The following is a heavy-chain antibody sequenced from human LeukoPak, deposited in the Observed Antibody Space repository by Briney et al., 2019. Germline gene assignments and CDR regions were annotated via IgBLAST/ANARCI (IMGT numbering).Heavy chain of an antibody. CDR1: GGSISSGDYY. CDR3: ARVGSGSYYTPDY. J-gene: IGHJ4*02. V-gene: IGHV4-39*01. Sequence: KSSQTLSLTCTVSGGSISSGDYYWGWIRQPPGKGLAWIGSIYYSGSTYYNPSLKSRVTISVGTSKNQFSLKLSSVTAADTAVYYCARVGSGSYYTPDYWGQGTLVTVSS. D-gene: IGHD3-10*01. CDR2: IYYSGST.